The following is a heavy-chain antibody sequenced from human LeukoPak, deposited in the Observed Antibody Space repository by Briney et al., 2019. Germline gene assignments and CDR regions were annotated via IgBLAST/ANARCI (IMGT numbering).Heavy chain of an antibody. CDR3: AREGYSYGYVFFDY. Sequence: GGSLRLSCAASGFTVSSNYMSWVRQAPGKGLEWVSVIYSGGSTYYADSVKGRFTISRDNSKNTLYLQMNSLRAQDTAVYYCAREGYSYGYVFFDYWGQGTLVTVSS. D-gene: IGHD5-18*01. J-gene: IGHJ4*02. V-gene: IGHV3-53*01. CDR2: IYSGGST. CDR1: GFTVSSNY.